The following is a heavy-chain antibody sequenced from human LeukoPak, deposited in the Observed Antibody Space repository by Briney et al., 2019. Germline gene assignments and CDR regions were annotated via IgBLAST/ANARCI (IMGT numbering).Heavy chain of an antibody. Sequence: ASVKVSCKVSGYTLTELSMHWVRQAPGKGLEWMGGFDPEDGETIYAQKFQGRVTMTEDTSTDTAYMELSSLRSEDTAVYYCATALTYYDSSGYRDYWGQGTLVTVSS. CDR3: ATALTYYDSSGYRDY. CDR1: GYTLTELS. V-gene: IGHV1-24*01. D-gene: IGHD3-22*01. J-gene: IGHJ4*02. CDR2: FDPEDGET.